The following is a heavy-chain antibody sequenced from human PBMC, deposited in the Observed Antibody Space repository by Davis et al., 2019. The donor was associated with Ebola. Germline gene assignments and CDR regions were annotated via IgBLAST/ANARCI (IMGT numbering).Heavy chain of an antibody. CDR2: MYYSGST. CDR3: ASYIAAAGHFDY. CDR1: GGSISSSSYF. D-gene: IGHD6-13*01. V-gene: IGHV4-39*01. Sequence: GSLRLSCTVSGGSISSSSYFWGWIRQPPGKGLEWIGYMYYSGSTYYNPSLKSRVTISVDTSRDQFSLRLSSVTAADTAVYYCASYIAAAGHFDYWGQGTLVTVSS. J-gene: IGHJ4*02.